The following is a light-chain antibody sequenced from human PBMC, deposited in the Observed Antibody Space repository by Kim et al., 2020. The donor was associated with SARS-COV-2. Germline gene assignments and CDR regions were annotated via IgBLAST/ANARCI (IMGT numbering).Light chain of an antibody. CDR2: DVS. Sequence: QSVTISCTGTSSDVGGYNYVSWYQQHPGKAPQLMIYDVSKRPSGVPDRFSGSKSGNTASLTISGLQAEDEADYYCCSYAGSYTFVLFGGGTQLTVL. CDR1: SSDVGGYNY. CDR3: CSYAGSYTFVL. J-gene: IGLJ2*01. V-gene: IGLV2-11*03.